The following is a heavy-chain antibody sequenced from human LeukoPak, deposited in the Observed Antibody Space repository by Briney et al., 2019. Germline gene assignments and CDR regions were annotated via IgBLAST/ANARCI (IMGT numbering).Heavy chain of an antibody. V-gene: IGHV4-59*01. CDR3: ARALLRPWFDP. D-gene: IGHD4-17*01. Sequence: SETLSLTCIVSGGSISSYYWSWIRQPPGKGLEWIGYIYYSGSTNYNPSLKSRVTISVDTSKNQFSLKLSSVTAADTAVYYCARALLRPWFDPWGQGTLVTVSS. J-gene: IGHJ5*02. CDR2: IYYSGST. CDR1: GGSISSYY.